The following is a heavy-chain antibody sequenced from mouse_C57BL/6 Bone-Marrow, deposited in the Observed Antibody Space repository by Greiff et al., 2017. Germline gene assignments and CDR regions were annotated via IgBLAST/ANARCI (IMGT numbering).Heavy chain of an antibody. J-gene: IGHJ4*01. D-gene: IGHD2-3*01. V-gene: IGHV1-81*01. CDR3: ARNDGYDRGYAMDY. Sequence: QVQLKESGAELARPGASVKLSCKASGYTFTSYGISWVKQRPGQGLEWIGEIYPRSGKTYYNEKFKGKATLTADKSSSTAYMELRSLTSEDSAVYFCARNDGYDRGYAMDYWGQGTSVTVSS. CDR2: IYPRSGKT. CDR1: GYTFTSYG.